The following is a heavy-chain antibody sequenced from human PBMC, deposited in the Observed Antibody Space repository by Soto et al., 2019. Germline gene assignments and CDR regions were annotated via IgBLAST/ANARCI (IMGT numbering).Heavy chain of an antibody. CDR2: ISGSTSYT. V-gene: IGHV3-21*01. Sequence: EVQLVESGGGLVKPGGSLRLSCAASGFSFSDYTMNWVHQAPGKGLEWVSSISGSTSYTYYADSLKGRFTVSRDNAEKSLYLQMHSLRAEDTAVYYCARDGAFCSGTGCRDYYHYMDFWGKGTTVTVSS. CDR1: GFSFSDYT. D-gene: IGHD2-2*01. CDR3: ARDGAFCSGTGCRDYYHYMDF. J-gene: IGHJ6*03.